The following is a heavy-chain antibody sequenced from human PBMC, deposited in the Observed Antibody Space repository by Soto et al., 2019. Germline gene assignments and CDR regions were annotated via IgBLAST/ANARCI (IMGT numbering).Heavy chain of an antibody. CDR3: AKDKGSSSGYGMDV. D-gene: IGHD6-13*01. Sequence: GGSLRLSCAASGFTFSSYGMHWVRQAPGKGLEWVAVIWYDGSNKYYADSVKGRFTISRDNSKNTLYLQMNSLRAEDTAVYYCAKDKGSSSGYGMDVWGQGTTVTVSS. CDR1: GFTFSSYG. J-gene: IGHJ6*02. CDR2: IWYDGSNK. V-gene: IGHV3-30*02.